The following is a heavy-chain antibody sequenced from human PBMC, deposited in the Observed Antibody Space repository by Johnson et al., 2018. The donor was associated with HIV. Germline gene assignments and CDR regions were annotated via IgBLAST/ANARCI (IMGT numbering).Heavy chain of an antibody. J-gene: IGHJ3*02. Sequence: QMQLVESGGGLVQPGGSLRLSCAASGFTFSSYGMHWVRQAPGKGLEWVAFIRYDGSNKYYADSVKGRFTISRDNSKNTLYLQMNSLRAEDTAVFYCARGALGDWVDAFDIWGQGTMVTVSS. CDR1: GFTFSSYG. D-gene: IGHD3-16*01. CDR3: ARGALGDWVDAFDI. V-gene: IGHV3-30*02. CDR2: IRYDGSNK.